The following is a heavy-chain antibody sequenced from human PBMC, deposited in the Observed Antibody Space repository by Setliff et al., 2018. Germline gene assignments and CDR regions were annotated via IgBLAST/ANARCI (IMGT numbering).Heavy chain of an antibody. CDR2: IGGRGIST. J-gene: IGHJ4*02. CDR1: GFTFGHLA. V-gene: IGHV3-23*01. Sequence: GGSLRLSCAASGFTFGHLAMTWVRQAPGKGLEWVSGIGGRGISTYYADSVKGRFIISIDNSDNTLYLQMNSLKTEDTAVYYCTTDQVVVVDYWGQGTLVTVSS. CDR3: TTDQVVVVDY. D-gene: IGHD3-22*01.